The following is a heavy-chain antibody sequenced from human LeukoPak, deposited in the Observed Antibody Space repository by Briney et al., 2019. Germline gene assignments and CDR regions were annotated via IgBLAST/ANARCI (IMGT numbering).Heavy chain of an antibody. V-gene: IGHV3-73*01. D-gene: IGHD6-6*01. J-gene: IGHJ4*02. Sequence: GGSLKLSCAASGFTFSGSAMHWVRQASGKGLEWVGRIRSKANSYATAYAASVKGRFTISRDDSKNTAYLQMNSLKTEDTAVYYCASSTIAAPSYYFDYWGQGTLVTVSS. CDR3: ASSTIAAPSYYFDY. CDR1: GFTFSGSA. CDR2: IRSKANSYAT.